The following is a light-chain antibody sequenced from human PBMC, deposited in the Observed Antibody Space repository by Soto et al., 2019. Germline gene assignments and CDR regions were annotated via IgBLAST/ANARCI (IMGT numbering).Light chain of an antibody. J-gene: IGLJ3*02. Sequence: QSALTQPRSVSGSPGQSVTISCTGTSSDVGGYYLVCWYQHHPSTAHQLMNYDVSKRPSGVPDRFAGSKSGTTASLSISGLQAEEEADYYGCSYAGSYTGVFGGGTKLTVL. CDR2: DVS. V-gene: IGLV2-11*01. CDR3: CSYAGSYTGV. CDR1: SSDVGGYYL.